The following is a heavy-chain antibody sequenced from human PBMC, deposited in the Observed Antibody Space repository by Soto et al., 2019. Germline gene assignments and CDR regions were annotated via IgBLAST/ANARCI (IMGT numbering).Heavy chain of an antibody. CDR1: GFTFSSYA. V-gene: IGHV3-30-3*01. CDR3: ARAVTTCEWFDP. CDR2: ISYDGSNK. J-gene: IGHJ5*02. D-gene: IGHD4-17*01. Sequence: QVQLVESGGGVVQPGRSLRLSCAASGFTFSSYAMHWVRQAPGKGLEWVAVISYDGSNKYYADSVKGRFTISRDNSKNTLCLQMHSLRAEDTAVYGCARAVTTCEWFDPWGQGTLVTVSS.